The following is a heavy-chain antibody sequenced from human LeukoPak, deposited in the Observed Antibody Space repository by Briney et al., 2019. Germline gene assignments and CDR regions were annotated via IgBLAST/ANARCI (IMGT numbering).Heavy chain of an antibody. CDR3: AKDRVHRITMIVVVIYDY. CDR2: ISGSGGST. V-gene: IGHV3-23*01. J-gene: IGHJ4*02. CDR1: GFTVSSNY. D-gene: IGHD3-22*01. Sequence: GGSLRLSCAASGFTVSSNYMSWVRQAPGKGLEWVSAISGSGGSTYYADSVKGRFTISRDNSKNTLYLQMNSLRAEDTAVYYCAKDRVHRITMIVVVIYDYWGQGTLVTVSS.